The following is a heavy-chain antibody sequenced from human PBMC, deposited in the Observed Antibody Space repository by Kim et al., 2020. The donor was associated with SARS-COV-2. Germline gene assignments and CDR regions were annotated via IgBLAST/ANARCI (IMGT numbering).Heavy chain of an antibody. V-gene: IGHV5-51*01. CDR1: GYSFTSYW. Sequence: GESLKISCKGSGYSFTSYWIGWVRQMPGKGLEWMGIIYPGDSDTRYSPSFQGQVTISADKSISTAYLQWSSLKASDTAMYYCARPTAAGTRDYYYYGMDVWGQGTTVTVSS. D-gene: IGHD6-13*01. J-gene: IGHJ6*02. CDR2: IYPGDSDT. CDR3: ARPTAAGTRDYYYYGMDV.